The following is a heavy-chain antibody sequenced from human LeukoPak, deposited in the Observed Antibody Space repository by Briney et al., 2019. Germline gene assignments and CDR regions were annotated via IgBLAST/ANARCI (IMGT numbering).Heavy chain of an antibody. CDR1: GGSISSGSYY. V-gene: IGHV4-61*02. CDR2: IYTSGST. CDR3: ARALGNTYYYDSSASDAFDI. J-gene: IGHJ3*02. D-gene: IGHD3-22*01. Sequence: SETLSLTCTVSGGSISSGSYYWSWIRQPAGKGLEWIGRIYTSGSTNYNPSLKSRVTISVDTSKNQFSLKLSSVTAADTVVYYCARALGNTYYYDSSASDAFDIWGQGTMVTVSS.